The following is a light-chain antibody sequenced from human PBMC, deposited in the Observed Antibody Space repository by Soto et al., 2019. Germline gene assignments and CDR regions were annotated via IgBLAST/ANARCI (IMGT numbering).Light chain of an antibody. J-gene: IGLJ2*01. CDR2: LNSDGSH. CDR1: SGLSSYA. Sequence: QLVPTQSPSASASLGASVKLTCTLSSGLSSYAIAWHQQQPEKGPRYLMKLNSDGSHSKGDGIPDRFSGSSSGPERYLTISSLQSEDEADYYCQTWGPGVQEVFDGGTKLTVL. CDR3: QTWGPGVQEV. V-gene: IGLV4-69*01.